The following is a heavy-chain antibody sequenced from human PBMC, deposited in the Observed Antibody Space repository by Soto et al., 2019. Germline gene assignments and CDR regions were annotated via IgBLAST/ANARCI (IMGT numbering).Heavy chain of an antibody. CDR2: FDPEDGET. CDR3: APQAGYCTNCICYRGGDWLDP. D-gene: IGHD2-8*01. J-gene: IGHJ5*02. Sequence: ASVKVSCKVFGYTFSVLSIHWVRQARGGGLELMGGFDPEDGETIYAQKFQGRVTMTEDTSTDTAYMELSNLRSEDTAVYYCAPQAGYCTNCICYRGGDWLDPWGQGTLVTVS. V-gene: IGHV1-24*01. CDR1: GYTFSVLS.